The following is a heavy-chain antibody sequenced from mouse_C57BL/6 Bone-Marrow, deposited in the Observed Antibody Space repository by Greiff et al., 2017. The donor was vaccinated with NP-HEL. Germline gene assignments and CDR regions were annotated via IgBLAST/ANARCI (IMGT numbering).Heavy chain of an antibody. V-gene: IGHV1-78*01. J-gene: IGHJ4*01. CDR1: GYTFTDHT. Sequence: VKLQESDAELVKPGASVKISCKVSGYTFTDHTIHWMKQRPEQGLEWIGYIYPRDGSTKYNEKFKGKATLTADKSSSTAYMQLNSLTSEDSAVYFCAGGYYHYYAMDYWGQGTSVTVSS. CDR2: IYPRDGST. D-gene: IGHD2-3*01. CDR3: AGGYYHYYAMDY.